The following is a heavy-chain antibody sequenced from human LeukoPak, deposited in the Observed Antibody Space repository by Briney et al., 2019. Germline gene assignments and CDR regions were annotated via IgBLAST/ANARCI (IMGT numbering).Heavy chain of an antibody. Sequence: SETLSLTCTVSGGSISRDYWSWIRQPAGKGLEWIGRFSTRGSTNYNPSLKGRATLSVDTSKNQFSLQLSFVTAADTAVYYCAREWDYWGQGTLVTVSS. V-gene: IGHV4-4*07. CDR2: FSTRGST. J-gene: IGHJ4*02. CDR1: GGSISRDY. CDR3: AREWDY.